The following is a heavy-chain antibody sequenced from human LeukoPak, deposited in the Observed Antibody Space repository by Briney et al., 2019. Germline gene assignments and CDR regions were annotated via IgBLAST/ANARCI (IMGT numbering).Heavy chain of an antibody. CDR2: IIPIFGTA. D-gene: IGHD3-22*01. V-gene: IGHV1-69*06. CDR1: GGTFSSYA. Sequence: ASVKVSCKASGGTFSSYAISWVRQAPGQGLEWMGGIIPIFGTANYAQKFQGRVTITADRSTSTAYMELSSLRSEDTAVYYCAGDKDYYDSSAPFDYWGQGTLVTVSS. J-gene: IGHJ4*02. CDR3: AGDKDYYDSSAPFDY.